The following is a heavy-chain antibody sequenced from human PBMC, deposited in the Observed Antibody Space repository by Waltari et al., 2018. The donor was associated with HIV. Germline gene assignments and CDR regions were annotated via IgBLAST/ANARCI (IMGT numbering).Heavy chain of an antibody. CDR2: IYWDDDK. V-gene: IGHV2-5*02. D-gene: IGHD3-3*01. J-gene: IGHJ6*02. CDR1: GFSLSTSGVG. Sequence: QITLKESGPTLVKPTQTLTLTCTFSGFSLSTSGVGVGWIRQPPGKALEWLALIYWDDDKRYSPSLKSRLTITKDTSKNQVVLTMTNMDPVDTATYYCAHFQVTIFGVVPLGMDVWGQGTTVTVSS. CDR3: AHFQVTIFGVVPLGMDV.